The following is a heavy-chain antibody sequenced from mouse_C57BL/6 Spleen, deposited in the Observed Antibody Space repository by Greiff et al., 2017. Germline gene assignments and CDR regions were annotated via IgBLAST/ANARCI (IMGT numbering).Heavy chain of an antibody. CDR3: TGLPYYYGSSDY. Sequence: EVKVEESGGGLVQPGGSMKLSCVASGFTFSNYWMNWVRQSPEKGLEWVAQIRLKSDNYATHYAGSVKGRFTILRDGSKSSVYLQMNNLRAEDTGIYCCTGLPYYYGSSDYWGQGTTLTVSS. V-gene: IGHV6-3*01. D-gene: IGHD1-1*01. CDR1: GFTFSNYW. CDR2: IRLKSDNYAT. J-gene: IGHJ2*01.